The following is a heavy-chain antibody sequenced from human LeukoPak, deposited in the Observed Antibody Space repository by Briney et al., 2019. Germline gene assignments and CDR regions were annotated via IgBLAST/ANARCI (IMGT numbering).Heavy chain of an antibody. V-gene: IGHV3-30*02. CDR2: IRYDGSNK. CDR1: GFTFSNYG. D-gene: IGHD3/OR15-3a*01. CDR3: ARDSGFSGTQRGEH. J-gene: IGHJ1*01. Sequence: GGSLRLSCTASGFTFSNYGMHWVRQAPGKGLEWVAFIRYDGSNKYYADSVKGRFTISRDNSKNTLYLQMNSLRAEDTAVYYCARDSGFSGTQRGEHWGQGTLVTVSS.